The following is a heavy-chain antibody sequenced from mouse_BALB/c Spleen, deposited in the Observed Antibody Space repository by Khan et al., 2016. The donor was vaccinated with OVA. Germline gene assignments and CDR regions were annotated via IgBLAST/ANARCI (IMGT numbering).Heavy chain of an antibody. CDR2: ISYSGST. J-gene: IGHJ2*01. D-gene: IGHD1-2*01. CDR3: ARTARIEY. Sequence: VQLKESGPGLVKPSQSLSLTCTVTGYSITSGYGWNWIRQFPGNKLEWMGYISYSGSTNYNPSLKSRISITRDTSKNQFFLQLNSVTTEDTATYYSARTARIEYWGQGTTLTVSS. V-gene: IGHV3-2*02. CDR1: GYSITSGYG.